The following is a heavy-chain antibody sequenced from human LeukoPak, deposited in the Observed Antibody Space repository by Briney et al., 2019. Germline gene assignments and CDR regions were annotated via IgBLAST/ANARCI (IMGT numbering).Heavy chain of an antibody. CDR3: ARHGDYCFDL. D-gene: IGHD2-21*01. Sequence: GGSLRLSCAASGFTFSRSWMGWVRQAPGKRLEWVANIKQDGTSKYYVDSLMGRFTISRDNAENSVYLQMNSLSAGDTAVYYCARHGDYCFDLWGPGTRVTVSS. J-gene: IGHJ4*02. V-gene: IGHV3-7*02. CDR1: GFTFSRSW. CDR2: IKQDGTSK.